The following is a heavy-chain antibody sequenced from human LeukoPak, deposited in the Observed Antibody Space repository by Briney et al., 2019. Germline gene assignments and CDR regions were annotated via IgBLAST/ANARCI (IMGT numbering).Heavy chain of an antibody. CDR1: GGSISSSSYY. CDR3: ARTQSGTYLYYFDS. V-gene: IGHV4-39*01. J-gene: IGHJ4*02. Sequence: SETLSLTCTVSGGSISSSSYYWGWIRQPPGKGLEYIGNIYYSGTTYYNPSLKSRVTLSVDTSKNQFSLKLSSVTAADTAVYYCARTQSGTYLYYFDSWGQGTLVTVSP. D-gene: IGHD1-26*01. CDR2: IYYSGTT.